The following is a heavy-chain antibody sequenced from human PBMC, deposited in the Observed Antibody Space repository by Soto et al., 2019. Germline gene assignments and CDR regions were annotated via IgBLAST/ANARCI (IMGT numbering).Heavy chain of an antibody. CDR2: IHSDGSST. J-gene: IGHJ3*01. D-gene: IGHD2-21*02. CDR3: ARGDEGGFEL. Sequence: EVQLVESEGGLVQRGGSLRLSCAASGFTFNYYWMHWVRQAPGQGLVWVSHIHSDGSSTTYADSVKGRFTISRDNGKNTMYLQMNSLRAEDTAVYYCARGDEGGFELWGQGTTVTVSS. V-gene: IGHV3-74*01. CDR1: GFTFNYYW.